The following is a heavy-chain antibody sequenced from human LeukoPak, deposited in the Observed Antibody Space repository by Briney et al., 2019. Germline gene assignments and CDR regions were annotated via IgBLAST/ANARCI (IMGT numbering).Heavy chain of an antibody. D-gene: IGHD6-13*01. CDR1: GCTVTSYY. CDR3: ARGGRAEYYFDY. J-gene: IGHJ4*02. CDR2: SNPSGGST. V-gene: IGHV1-46*01. Sequence: VSVNVSYKPSGCTVTSYYMHWVRQAPGQGLEWMVISNPSGGSTSHAQKFQGRGTKTRDTSTSPVYMEPSSPRSKDTAMYYCARGGRAEYYFDYWGQGTLVTVSS.